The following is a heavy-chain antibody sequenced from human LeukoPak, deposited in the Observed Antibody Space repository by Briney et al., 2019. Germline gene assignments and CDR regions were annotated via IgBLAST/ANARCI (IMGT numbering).Heavy chain of an antibody. Sequence: ETLSLTCTVSGGSISSSSYYWGWVRQAPGKGLEWVSYISSSSSTIYYADSVKGRFTISRDNAKNSLYLQMNSLRDEDTAVYYCARGFWSGYSWGQGTLVTVSS. V-gene: IGHV3-48*02. CDR1: GGSISSSSYY. J-gene: IGHJ5*02. CDR3: ARGFWSGYS. CDR2: ISSSSSTI. D-gene: IGHD3-3*01.